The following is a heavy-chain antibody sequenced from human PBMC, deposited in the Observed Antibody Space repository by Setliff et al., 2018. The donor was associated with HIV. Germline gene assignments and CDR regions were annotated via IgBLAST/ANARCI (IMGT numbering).Heavy chain of an antibody. CDR3: VRGRVPGNY. J-gene: IGHJ4*02. V-gene: IGHV3-11*01. CDR1: GFAFSDFY. D-gene: IGHD2-2*01. CDR2: ISGSGSST. Sequence: AGGSLRLSCAASGFAFSDFYMSWIRQAPGKGLEWVSYISGSGSSTNYTDSVRGRFTISRDNAKNSLYLQMSSLRADDAAVYYCVRGRVPGNYWGQGTLVTVSS.